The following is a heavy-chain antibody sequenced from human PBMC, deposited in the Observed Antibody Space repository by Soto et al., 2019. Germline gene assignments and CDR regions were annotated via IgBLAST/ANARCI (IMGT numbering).Heavy chain of an antibody. CDR3: AGEPKGGAYGMDV. D-gene: IGHD3-16*01. Sequence: QVQLVESGGGVVQPGTSLRLSCAASRLTFSAHDMHWVRQAPGKGLEWVALIWSDGSRGFYEDTVKGRFTLSRDTLKNTQNLPMNRLGAQATAVSYCAGEPKGGAYGMDVWGQVTTGTVSS. CDR1: RLTFSAHD. J-gene: IGHJ6*02. CDR2: IWSDGSRG. V-gene: IGHV3-33*01.